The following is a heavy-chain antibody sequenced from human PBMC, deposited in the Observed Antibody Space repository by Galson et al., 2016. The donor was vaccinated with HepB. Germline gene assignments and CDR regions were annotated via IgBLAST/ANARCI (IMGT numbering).Heavy chain of an antibody. J-gene: IGHJ4*02. V-gene: IGHV3-30*12. CDR2: ISFHGGDT. Sequence: SLRLSCAPSGFNVNWRGAHWVRQAPGKGLEWVASISFHGGDTDYGDSVKGRFTISTDSSKTTVYLQMDSLRGEDTAIYFCARSSRAFSVYYETPEFLDYWGQGTQVTVSS. CDR3: ARSSRAFSVYYETPEFLDY. D-gene: IGHD3-22*01. CDR1: GFNVNWRG.